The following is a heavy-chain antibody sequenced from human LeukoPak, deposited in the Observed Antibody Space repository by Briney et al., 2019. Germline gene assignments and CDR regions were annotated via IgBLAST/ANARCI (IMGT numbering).Heavy chain of an antibody. D-gene: IGHD6-19*01. J-gene: IGHJ5*02. CDR3: AKDAIAVAYNWFDP. V-gene: IGHV3-21*04. CDR2: ISSSSSYI. CDR1: GFTFSSYS. Sequence: GGSLRLSCAASGFTFSSYSMNWVRQAPGKGLEWVSSISSSSSYIYYADSVKGRFTISRDNAKNSLYLQMNSLRAEDTALYYCAKDAIAVAYNWFDPWGQGTLVTVSS.